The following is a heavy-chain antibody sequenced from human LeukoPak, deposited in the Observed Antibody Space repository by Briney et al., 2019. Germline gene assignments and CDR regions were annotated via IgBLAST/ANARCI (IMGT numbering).Heavy chain of an antibody. CDR3: ATSDDAAAGHY. Sequence: GGSLRLSCLASGFTYSHGWMTWVRQAPGRELEWVANIQKDGSKKFYADCMRDRFTISRDNTKDSLYLQMHRLRVDDAAIYYCATSDDAAAGHYWGHATLVMVSS. CDR2: IQKDGSKK. V-gene: IGHV3-7*01. CDR1: GFTYSHGW. D-gene: IGHD6-13*01. J-gene: IGHJ4*01.